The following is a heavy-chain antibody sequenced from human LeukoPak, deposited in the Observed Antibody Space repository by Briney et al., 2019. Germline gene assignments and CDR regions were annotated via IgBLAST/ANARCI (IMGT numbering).Heavy chain of an antibody. Sequence: GRSLRRSCAASGFTFSSYAMSWVRQAPGKGLQWVSAVTSSGGSAYYADSVKGRFTIARDNSKNTLYLQMNGLRAEDTAVYCCAKDAVLRGATCTLHYFAYWGQGTLVTVSS. D-gene: IGHD1-26*01. J-gene: IGHJ4*02. CDR3: AKDAVLRGATCTLHYFAY. CDR1: GFTFSSYA. V-gene: IGHV3-23*01. CDR2: VTSSGGSA.